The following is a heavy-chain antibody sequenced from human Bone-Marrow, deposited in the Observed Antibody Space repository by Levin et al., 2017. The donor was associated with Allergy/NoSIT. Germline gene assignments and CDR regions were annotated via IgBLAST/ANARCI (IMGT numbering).Heavy chain of an antibody. J-gene: IGHJ6*02. CDR2: IYHSGGT. CDR1: GGSISSYY. CDR3: TRGPHNYGSGSRMDV. Sequence: SETLSLTCTVSGGSISSYYWNWIRQPPGKGLEWIGSIYHSGGTNYNPSLQSRVTISLDTSTNQFSLKLSSVTAADTAVYYCTRGPHNYGSGSRMDVWGQGTTVTVSS. D-gene: IGHD3-10*01. V-gene: IGHV4-59*01.